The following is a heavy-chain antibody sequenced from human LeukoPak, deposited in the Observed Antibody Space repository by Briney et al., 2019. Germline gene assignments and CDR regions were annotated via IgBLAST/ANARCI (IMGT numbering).Heavy chain of an antibody. Sequence: SETLSLTCGVDGGSFSGYYWNWIRQPPGKGLEWIGEINHSGSTNYNPSLKRRVTISVDTSQNQFSVRLSSVTAADTAVYYCARVRRAATEYYYYYYYMDVWGKGTTVTVSS. J-gene: IGHJ6*03. CDR2: INHSGST. D-gene: IGHD1-14*01. CDR3: ARVRRAATEYYYYYYYMDV. CDR1: GGSFSGYY. V-gene: IGHV4-34*01.